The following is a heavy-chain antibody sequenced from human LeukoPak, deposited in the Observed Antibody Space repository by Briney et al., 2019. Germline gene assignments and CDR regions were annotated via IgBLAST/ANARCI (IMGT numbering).Heavy chain of an antibody. CDR3: GRITIFGVVDY. D-gene: IGHD3-3*01. J-gene: IGHJ4*02. CDR2: VHYIGTT. V-gene: IGHV4-39*01. Sequence: SETLSLTCTVSGGSISTSDYYWTWIRQPPGKGLEWIGSVHYIGTTYSSPSLKSRVTMSVDPSKNQLSLKLTSVTAADTAVYYCGRITIFGVVDYWGQGTLVTVSS. CDR1: GGSISTSDYY.